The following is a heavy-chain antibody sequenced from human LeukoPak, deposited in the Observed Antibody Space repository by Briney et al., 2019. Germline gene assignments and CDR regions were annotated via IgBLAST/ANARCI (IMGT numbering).Heavy chain of an antibody. D-gene: IGHD6-19*01. CDR2: IDPNVDDR. J-gene: IGHJ4*02. CDR1: GYTFSGYW. Sequence: GASVKVSCKASGYTFSGYWIHWVRQAPGQGLEWRGRIDPNVDDRMYAQKFQGRVTMTRDTSTNTAYMELSSLRSDDTAMYYCARYAAVVGQGSEYWGQGTLVTVSS. V-gene: IGHV1-2*06. CDR3: ARYAAVVGQGSEY.